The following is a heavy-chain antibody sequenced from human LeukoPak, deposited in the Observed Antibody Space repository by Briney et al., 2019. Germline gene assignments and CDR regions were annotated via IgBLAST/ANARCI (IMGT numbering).Heavy chain of an antibody. D-gene: IGHD1-26*01. J-gene: IGHJ3*02. V-gene: IGHV5-51*01. CDR3: ATSIVGATSGAFDI. CDR2: IYPGGSDT. CDR1: GYSFTSYW. Sequence: GESLKISCNGSGYSFTSYWIGWVRQMPGKGLEWMGIIYPGGSDTRYSTSFQGQVTISADKSISTAYLQWSSLRSEDTAVYYCATSIVGATSGAFDIWGQGTMVTVSS.